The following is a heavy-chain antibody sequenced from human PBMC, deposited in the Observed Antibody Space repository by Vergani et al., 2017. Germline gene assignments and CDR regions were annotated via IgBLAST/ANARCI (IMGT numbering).Heavy chain of an antibody. J-gene: IGHJ4*02. V-gene: IGHV1-46*01. CDR1: GYTFTSYY. CDR2: INPSGGST. D-gene: IGHD6-6*01. CDR3: ASWGVRREGSSSVGFDY. Sequence: QVQLVQSGAEVKKPGASVKVSCKASGYTFTSYYMHWVRQAPGQGLEWMGIINPSGGSTSYAQKFQSRVTMTRDTSTSTVYMELSSLRSEDTAVYYCASWGVRREGSSSVGFDYWGQGTLVTVSS.